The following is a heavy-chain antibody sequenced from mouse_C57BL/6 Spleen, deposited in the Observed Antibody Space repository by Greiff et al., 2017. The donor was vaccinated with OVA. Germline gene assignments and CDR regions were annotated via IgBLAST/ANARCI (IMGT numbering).Heavy chain of an antibody. V-gene: IGHV5-12*01. J-gene: IGHJ2*01. Sequence: EVKLVESGGGLVQPGGSLKLSCAASGFTFSDYYMYWVRQTPEKRLEWVAYISNGGGSNYYPDNVKGQFTISRDKAKNPLYLQMSRLKSEDTAMYYCARLYYGIFDYWGQGTTLTVSS. D-gene: IGHD2-1*01. CDR3: ARLYYGIFDY. CDR2: ISNGGGSN. CDR1: GFTFSDYY.